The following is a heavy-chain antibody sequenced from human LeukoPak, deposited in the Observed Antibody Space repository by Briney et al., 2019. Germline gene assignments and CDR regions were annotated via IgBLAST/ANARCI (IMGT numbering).Heavy chain of an antibody. CDR3: ARGGDYGDLRYFDY. CDR2: IYYRGST. CDR1: GGSINNYY. J-gene: IGHJ4*02. Sequence: SETLSLTCTVSGGSINNYYWSWIRQPPGKGLEWIGYIYYRGSTNYNPSLKSRVTFSVHPSKNQFSLKLNSVTAADTAVYYCARGGDYGDLRYFDYWGQGTLVTVSS. D-gene: IGHD4-17*01. V-gene: IGHV4-59*01.